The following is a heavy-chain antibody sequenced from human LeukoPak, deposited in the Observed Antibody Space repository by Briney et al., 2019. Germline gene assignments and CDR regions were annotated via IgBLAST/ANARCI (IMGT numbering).Heavy chain of an antibody. CDR3: AKRSSTSSGYFDF. CDR2: ISGSGGST. J-gene: IGHJ4*02. Sequence: GGSLRLSCAASGFTFSSYAMSWVRQAPGKGLEWVSAISGSGGSTYYADSVKGRFTISRDNSKNTIYLQMNSLRAEDTAIYYCAKRSSTSSGYFDFWGRGTLVTVSS. V-gene: IGHV3-23*01. CDR1: GFTFSSYA. D-gene: IGHD3-22*01.